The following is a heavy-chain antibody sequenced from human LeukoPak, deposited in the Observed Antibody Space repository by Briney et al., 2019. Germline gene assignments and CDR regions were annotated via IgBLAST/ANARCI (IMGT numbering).Heavy chain of an antibody. J-gene: IGHJ6*02. CDR3: AKERGSGNYYFALDV. D-gene: IGHD3-10*01. V-gene: IGHV3-30*18. CDR1: GLSFNSYG. Sequence: GGSLRLSCAVSGLSFNSYGMHWVRQAPGKGLEWVAVISYDGSNTYYADSVKGRFTISRDNSKTTLYLQMNRLRPEDTAVYYCAKERGSGNYYFALDVWGQGTTVTVSS. CDR2: ISYDGSNT.